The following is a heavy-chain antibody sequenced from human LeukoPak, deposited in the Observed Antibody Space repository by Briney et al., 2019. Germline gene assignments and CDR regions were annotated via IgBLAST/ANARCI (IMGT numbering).Heavy chain of an antibody. J-gene: IGHJ6*02. CDR1: GGSISSSSYY. D-gene: IGHD3-10*01. CDR2: IYYSGST. Sequence: SETLSLTCTVSGGSISSSSYYWGWIRQPPGKGLEWIGSIYYSGSTNYNPSLKSRVTISVDTSNNQFSLKLSSVTAADTAVYYCARVDMFRGLIVMSYYGMDVWGQGTTVTVSS. V-gene: IGHV4-39*07. CDR3: ARVDMFRGLIVMSYYGMDV.